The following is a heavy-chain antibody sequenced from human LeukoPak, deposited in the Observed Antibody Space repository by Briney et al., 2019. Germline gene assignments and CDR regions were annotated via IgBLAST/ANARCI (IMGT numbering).Heavy chain of an antibody. Sequence: GGSLRLSCAASGFTFSSYWMGWVRQAPGKGLEWVANIKQDGSEKYYVDSVKGRFTISRDNAKNSLYLQMNSLRAEDTAVYYCARTGVVITDNWFDPWGQGTLVTVSS. CDR3: ARTGVVITDNWFDP. CDR2: IKQDGSEK. V-gene: IGHV3-7*01. CDR1: GFTFSSYW. D-gene: IGHD3-3*01. J-gene: IGHJ5*02.